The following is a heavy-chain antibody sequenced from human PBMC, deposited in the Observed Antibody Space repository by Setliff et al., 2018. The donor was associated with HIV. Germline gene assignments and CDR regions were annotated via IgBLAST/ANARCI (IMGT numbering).Heavy chain of an antibody. J-gene: IGHJ6*03. CDR3: ARGLSIFGVATPGFYSFMDV. Sequence: PSETLSLTCTVSGGSISSHYWSWIRQPPGKGLEWIGYIYYSGSSNYNPSLKSRVSISLDTSKKRVSLKLNSVTAADTAVYYCARGLSIFGVATPGFYSFMDVWGKGTTVTVSS. D-gene: IGHD3-3*01. V-gene: IGHV4-59*11. CDR1: GGSISSHY. CDR2: IYYSGSS.